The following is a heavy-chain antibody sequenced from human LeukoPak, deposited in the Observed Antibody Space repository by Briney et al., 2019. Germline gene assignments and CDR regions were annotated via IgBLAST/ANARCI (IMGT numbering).Heavy chain of an antibody. CDR3: AREAHSSGWYGGWFDP. J-gene: IGHJ5*02. V-gene: IGHV1-2*02. CDR2: INPNSGGT. CDR1: GYTFTGYY. D-gene: IGHD6-19*01. Sequence: ASVKVSCKAPGYTFTGYYMHWVRQAPGQGLEWMGWINPNSGGTNYAQKFQGRVTMTRDTSISTAYMELSRLRSDDTAVYYCAREAHSSGWYGGWFDPWGQGTLVTVSS.